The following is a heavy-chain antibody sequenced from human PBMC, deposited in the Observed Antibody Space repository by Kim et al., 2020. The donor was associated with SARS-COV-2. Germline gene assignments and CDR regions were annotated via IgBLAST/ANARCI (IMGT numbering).Heavy chain of an antibody. D-gene: IGHD3-16*02. CDR1: GGSISSSSYY. V-gene: IGHV4-39*01. Sequence: SETLSLTCTVSGGSISSSSYYWGWIRQPPGKGLEWIGSIYYSGSTYYNPSLKSRVTISVDTSKNQFSLKLSSVTAADTAVYYCARSLGGVIHGWFDPWGQGTLVTVSS. J-gene: IGHJ5*02. CDR2: IYYSGST. CDR3: ARSLGGVIHGWFDP.